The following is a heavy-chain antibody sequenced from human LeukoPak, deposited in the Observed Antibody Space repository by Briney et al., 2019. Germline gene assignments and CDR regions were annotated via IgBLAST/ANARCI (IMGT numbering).Heavy chain of an antibody. Sequence: QPGGSLRLSCAASGFTFSSYEMNWVRQAPGKGLEWISYISSSGSTMYYADSVKGRITISRDNAKNSLYLQMNSLRAEDTAIYYCASSSWYALDYWGQGTLVTVSS. CDR3: ASSSWYALDY. D-gene: IGHD6-13*01. CDR2: ISSSGSTM. CDR1: GFTFSSYE. V-gene: IGHV3-48*03. J-gene: IGHJ4*02.